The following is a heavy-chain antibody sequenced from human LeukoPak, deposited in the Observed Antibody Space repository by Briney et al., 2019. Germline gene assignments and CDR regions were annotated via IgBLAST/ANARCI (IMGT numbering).Heavy chain of an antibody. CDR3: AKAIDYGNQRAPANDY. D-gene: IGHD4-17*01. CDR1: GFTFSSYG. V-gene: IGHV3-23*01. Sequence: GGSLRLSCAASGFTFSSYGMSWVRQAPGKGLEWVSGISGSGGTTYYADSVKGRFTISRDNSKNTLYLQMNSLRAEDTAVYYCAKAIDYGNQRAPANDYWGQGTLATVSS. CDR2: ISGSGGTT. J-gene: IGHJ4*02.